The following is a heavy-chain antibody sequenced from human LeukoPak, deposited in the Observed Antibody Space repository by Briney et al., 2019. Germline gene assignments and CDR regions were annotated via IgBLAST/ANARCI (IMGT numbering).Heavy chain of an antibody. D-gene: IGHD3-10*01. CDR3: AREGSIRADNWFDP. CDR2: INPNSGGT. Sequence: GASVKVSCKASGYTFTGYYMHWVRQAPGQGLEWMGWINPNSGGTNYAQRFQGRVTMTRDTSISTAYMELSRLRSDDTAVYYCAREGSIRADNWFDPWGQGTLVTVSS. V-gene: IGHV1-2*02. J-gene: IGHJ5*02. CDR1: GYTFTGYY.